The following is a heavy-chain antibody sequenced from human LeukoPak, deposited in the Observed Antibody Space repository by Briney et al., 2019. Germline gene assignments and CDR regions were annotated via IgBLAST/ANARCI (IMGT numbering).Heavy chain of an antibody. J-gene: IGHJ3*01. D-gene: IGHD2-15*01. CDR1: GFIVSTYY. CDR3: ARDLRMRSF. Sequence: GGSLRLSCAASGFIVSTYYMHWVRQAPGKGLEWVSFIHNDGSTYYADSVKGRFTISRDSSKNTLYLQMNSLRAEDTAVYYCARDLRMRSFWGQGTTVTVSS. CDR2: IHNDGST. V-gene: IGHV3-53*01.